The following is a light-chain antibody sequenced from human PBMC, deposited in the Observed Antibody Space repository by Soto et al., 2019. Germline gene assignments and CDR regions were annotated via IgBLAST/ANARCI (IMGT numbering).Light chain of an antibody. J-gene: IGLJ2*01. CDR2: AVT. CDR3: ASYTPSSTLV. V-gene: IGLV2-14*01. CDR1: SSDIGGYNF. Sequence: QSALTQPASVSGSPGQSITISCTGTSSDIGGYNFVSWYHQHPGKAPTLLIYAVTNRPSGIPDRFSGSKSGNTASLTISGLQAEDGADYYCASYTPSSTLVFGGGTKLTVL.